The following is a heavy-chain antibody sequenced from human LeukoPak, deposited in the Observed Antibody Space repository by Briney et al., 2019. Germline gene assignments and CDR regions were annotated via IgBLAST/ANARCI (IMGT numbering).Heavy chain of an antibody. J-gene: IGHJ6*02. V-gene: IGHV3-15*04. Sequence: GGSLRLSCAASGFTFNYAWMSWVRQVPGKGLEWVGQTVSEIDGGTTDYAAPVKGRFTISRDDSKSTLYLQMNSLKIEDTAVYYCTTDEDWNYARKDVWGQGATVIVSS. CDR2: TVSEIDGGTT. CDR3: TTDEDWNYARKDV. CDR1: GFTFNYAW. D-gene: IGHD1-7*01.